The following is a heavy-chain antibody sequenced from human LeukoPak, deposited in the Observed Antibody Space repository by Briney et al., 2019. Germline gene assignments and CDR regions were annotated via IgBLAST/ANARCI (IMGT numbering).Heavy chain of an antibody. J-gene: IGHJ4*02. Sequence: TSETLSLTCTVSGGSISSYYWSWIRQPPGKGLEWIGYIYYSGSTNYNPSLKSRVTISVDTSKNQFSLKLSSVTAADTAVYYCARVGQMGLPTVDYWGQGTLVTVSS. CDR1: GGSISSYY. D-gene: IGHD1-7*01. CDR3: ARVGQMGLPTVDY. CDR2: IYYSGST. V-gene: IGHV4-59*01.